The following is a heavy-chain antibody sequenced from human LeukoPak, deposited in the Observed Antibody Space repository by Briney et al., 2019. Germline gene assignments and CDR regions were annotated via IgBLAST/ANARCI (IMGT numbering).Heavy chain of an antibody. CDR3: ARLPMVRGVTPFDY. V-gene: IGHV1-2*02. J-gene: IGHJ4*02. CDR2: INPNSGGT. D-gene: IGHD3-10*01. CDR1: GYTFTGYY. Sequence: ASVKVSCKASGYTFTGYYMHWVRQAPGQGLEWMGWINPNSGGTNYAQKFQGRVTMTWDTSISTAYMELSRLRSDDTAVYYCARLPMVRGVTPFDYWGQGTLVTVSS.